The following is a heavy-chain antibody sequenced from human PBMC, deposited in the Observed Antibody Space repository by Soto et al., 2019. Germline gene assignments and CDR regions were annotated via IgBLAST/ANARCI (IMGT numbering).Heavy chain of an antibody. CDR1: GYTFTNYD. Sequence: QVQLVQSGAEVKKPGASVKVSCETSGYTFTNYDINWVRQAAGQGLEWMGWINPDSDNTGYAQKFQGRVTMTRDTSISTAYMELNRLRSEDTAVYYCARGRRYCTTTSCYPPALFPYGMDVWGQGTTVTVSS. CDR3: ARGRRYCTTTSCYPPALFPYGMDV. J-gene: IGHJ6*02. D-gene: IGHD2-2*01. CDR2: INPDSDNT. V-gene: IGHV1-8*01.